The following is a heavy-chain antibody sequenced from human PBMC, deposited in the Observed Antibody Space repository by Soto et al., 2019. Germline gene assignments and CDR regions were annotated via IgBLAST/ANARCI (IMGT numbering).Heavy chain of an antibody. CDR3: ARSKYSISSFDY. CDR1: GFSLSTDDVG. J-gene: IGHJ4*02. CDR2: IYWDDDK. Sequence: SGPTLVNPTQTLTLTCTFSGFSLSTDDVGVGWIRQPPGKALDWLAVIYWDDDKRYSPSLKSRLTITKDTSKNQVLLTMTNMDPVDTATYFCARSKYSISSFDYWGQGALVTVAS. D-gene: IGHD6-6*01. V-gene: IGHV2-5*02.